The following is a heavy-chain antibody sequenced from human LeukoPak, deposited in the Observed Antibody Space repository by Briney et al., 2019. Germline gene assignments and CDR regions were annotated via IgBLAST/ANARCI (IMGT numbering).Heavy chain of an antibody. CDR2: IWYDGTNK. CDR3: ARDHYGGYAYSDY. D-gene: IGHD5-12*01. Sequence: GKSLRLSCVASGFTFSSYGMHWVRQAPGKGLEWVAVIWYDGTNKYYADSVKGRFTISRDNSKNTLYLQMNSPRAEDTAVYYCARDHYGGYAYSDYWGQGALVIVSS. V-gene: IGHV3-33*01. J-gene: IGHJ4*02. CDR1: GFTFSSYG.